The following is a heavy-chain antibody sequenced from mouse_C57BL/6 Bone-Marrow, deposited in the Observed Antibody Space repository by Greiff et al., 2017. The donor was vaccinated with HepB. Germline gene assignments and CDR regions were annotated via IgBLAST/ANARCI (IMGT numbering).Heavy chain of an antibody. J-gene: IGHJ3*01. CDR3: ARLYSFAY. V-gene: IGHV5-9*01. Sequence: EVMLVESGGGLVKPGGSLKLSCAASGFTFSSYTMSWVRQTPEKRLEWVATISGGGGNTYYPDSVKGRFTISRDNAKNTLYLHMSSLRSEDTALYYYARLYSFAYWGQGTLVTVSA. D-gene: IGHD1-1*01. CDR2: ISGGGGNT. CDR1: GFTFSSYT.